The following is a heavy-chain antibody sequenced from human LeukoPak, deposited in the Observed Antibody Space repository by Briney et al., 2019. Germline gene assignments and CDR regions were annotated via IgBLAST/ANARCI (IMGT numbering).Heavy chain of an antibody. D-gene: IGHD6-19*01. CDR3: ARWKYSSGWAFDY. CDR2: ISGSSSYT. CDR1: GFSFSDVY. V-gene: IGHV3-11*03. J-gene: IGHJ4*02. Sequence: PGGSLRLSCAASGFSFSDVYMTWMRQAPGKGLEWVSFISGSSSYTKYADSVKGRFTISRDNAKNSLYLQMNSLRAEDTAVYYCARWKYSSGWAFDYWGQGTLVTVS.